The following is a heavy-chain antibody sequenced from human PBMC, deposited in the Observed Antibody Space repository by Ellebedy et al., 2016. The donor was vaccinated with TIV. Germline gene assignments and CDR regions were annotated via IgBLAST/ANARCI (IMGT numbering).Heavy chain of an antibody. J-gene: IGHJ4*02. D-gene: IGHD1-26*01. CDR1: GYTFTSYG. V-gene: IGHV1-18*01. CDR2: IRAYNCNT. CDR3: ARVSGSYYKSSSSAYFDY. Sequence: AASVKVSCKASGYTFTSYGINWVRQAPGQGLEWKGWIRAYNCNTNYAQNLQGRVTMTTDTSTSTAFMDLRSLRSDDTAVYYCARVSGSYYKSSSSAYFDYWGQGTLVTVSS.